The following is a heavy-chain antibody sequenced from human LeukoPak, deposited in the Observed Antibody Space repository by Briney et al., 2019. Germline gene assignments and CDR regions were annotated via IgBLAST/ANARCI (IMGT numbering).Heavy chain of an antibody. V-gene: IGHV3-53*01. CDR2: IYSGGRT. CDR3: ARDVSGTYYFDY. CDR1: GFTVSSNY. Sequence: GGSLRLSCAASGFTVSSNYMSWVRQAPGKGLEWVSLIYSGGRTYYADSVKGRFTISRDNSKNTLYLQMNSLRAEDTAVYYCARDVSGTYYFDYWGQGTLVTVSS. D-gene: IGHD1-14*01. J-gene: IGHJ4*02.